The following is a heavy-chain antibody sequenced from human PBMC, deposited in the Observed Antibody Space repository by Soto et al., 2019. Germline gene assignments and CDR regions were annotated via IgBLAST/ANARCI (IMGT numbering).Heavy chain of an antibody. D-gene: IGHD2-15*01. CDR1: GGSTSSYY. CDR2: IYYSGST. J-gene: IGHJ5*02. CDR3: ARADIANWFDP. V-gene: IGHV4-59*01. Sequence: SETLSLTCTVSGGSTSSYYWSWIRQPPGKGLEWIGYIYYSGSTNYNPSLKSRVTISVDTSKNQFSLKLSSVTAADTAVYYCARADIANWFDPWGQGTLVTVSS.